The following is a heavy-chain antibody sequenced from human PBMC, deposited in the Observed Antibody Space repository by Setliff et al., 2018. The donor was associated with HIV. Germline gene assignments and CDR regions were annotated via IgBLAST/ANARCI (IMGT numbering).Heavy chain of an antibody. D-gene: IGHD1-26*01. CDR3: ARGQDLGATWTGYYYYYMDV. V-gene: IGHV4-34*01. J-gene: IGHJ6*03. CDR2: TNPSGST. CDR1: VGSFSGHY. Sequence: SETLSLTCAVYVGSFSGHYWIWIRQPPGKGLEWIGETNPSGSTKYNPSLKSRVTISVGRSKNQFSLKLTSVTAADTAVYYCARGQDLGATWTGYYYYYMDVWGKGTTVTVSS.